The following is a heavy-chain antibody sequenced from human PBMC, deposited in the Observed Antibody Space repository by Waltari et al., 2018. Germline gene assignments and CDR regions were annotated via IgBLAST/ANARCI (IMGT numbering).Heavy chain of an antibody. V-gene: IGHV4-38-2*01. Sequence: QVQLQESGPGLVKPSETLSLTCAVSGYSISSGYYWGWIRQPPGKGLEWIGSIYHSGSTSYNPSLKSRVTISVDTSKNQFSLKLSSVTAADTAVYYCARTRGYSGYDYEYYFDYWGQGTLVTVSS. CDR2: IYHSGST. D-gene: IGHD5-12*01. CDR1: GYSISSGYY. CDR3: ARTRGYSGYDYEYYFDY. J-gene: IGHJ4*02.